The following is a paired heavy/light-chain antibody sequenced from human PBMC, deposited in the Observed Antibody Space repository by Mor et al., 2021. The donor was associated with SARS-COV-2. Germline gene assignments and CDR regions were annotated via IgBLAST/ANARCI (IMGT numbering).Heavy chain of an antibody. J-gene: IGHJ4*02. D-gene: IGHD4-17*01. CDR1: GYTFTSYG. V-gene: IGHV1-18*01. CDR3: ARGHGDYAMFLLDY. Sequence: QVQLVQSGAEVKKPGASVKVSCKASGYTFTSYGINWVRRAPGQGLEWMGWISAYNSNTNYAQKFQGRVTLTTDTSTSTAYMDLRSLRSDDTAVYYCARGHGDYAMFLLDYWGQGTLVTVSS. CDR2: ISAYNSNT.
Light chain of an antibody. J-gene: IGKJ3*01. V-gene: IGKV2-30*01. CDR3: MQGTHWPLT. Sequence: DVVMTQSPLSLPVTLGQPASISCRSSQSLVYSDGNTYLNWFQQRPGHSPRRLIYKVSNRDSGVPDRFSGSGSGTDFTLKISRVEAEDVGLYYCMQGTHWPLTFGPGTKVDIK. CDR2: KVS. CDR1: QSLVYSDGNTY.